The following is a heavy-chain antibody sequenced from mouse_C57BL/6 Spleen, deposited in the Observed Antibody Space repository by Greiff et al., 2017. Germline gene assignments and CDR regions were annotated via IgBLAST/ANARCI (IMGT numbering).Heavy chain of an antibody. D-gene: IGHD2-3*01. CDR2: IRNKANGYTT. V-gene: IGHV7-3*01. J-gene: IGHJ4*01. Sequence: EVHLVESGGGLVQPGGSLSLSCAASGFTFTDYYMSWVRQPPGKALEWLGFIRNKANGYTTEYSASVKGRFTISRDNSQSILYLQMNALRAEDSATYYCARYYDGYHEAMDYWGQGTSVTVSS. CDR3: ARYYDGYHEAMDY. CDR1: GFTFTDYY.